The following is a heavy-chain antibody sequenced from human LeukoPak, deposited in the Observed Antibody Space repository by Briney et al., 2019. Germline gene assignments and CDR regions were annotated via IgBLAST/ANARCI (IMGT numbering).Heavy chain of an antibody. V-gene: IGHV3-7*01. CDR2: IKGDESAR. Sequence: PGGSLRLSCAASGFTFSTYWMAWVRQAPGKGLEWVANIKGDESARHQADSVKGRFTISRDNTQNSVHLQMSSLRGEDTAVYYCARDVVGSLDYWGQGTLVTVSS. D-gene: IGHD1-26*01. J-gene: IGHJ4*02. CDR3: ARDVVGSLDY. CDR1: GFTFSTYW.